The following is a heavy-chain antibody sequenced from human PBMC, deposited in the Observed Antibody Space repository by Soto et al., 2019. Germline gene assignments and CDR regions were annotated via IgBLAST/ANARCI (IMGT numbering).Heavy chain of an antibody. D-gene: IGHD3-10*01. CDR3: ARDSFVRALMTI. Sequence: QVQLQESGPRLVKPSQTLSLTCIVSGGSLNTTSYYWAWVRQTPGKGLEWIGFIYYSGATYYNPSLKSRITMSIDTPKSQFSLKMNSVTAADTAIYYCARDSFVRALMTIWGPGTMITVSS. CDR1: GGSLNTTSYY. V-gene: IGHV4-30-4*01. CDR2: IYYSGAT. J-gene: IGHJ3*02.